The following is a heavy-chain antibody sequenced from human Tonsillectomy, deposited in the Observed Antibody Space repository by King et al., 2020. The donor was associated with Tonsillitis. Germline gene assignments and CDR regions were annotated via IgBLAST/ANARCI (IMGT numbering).Heavy chain of an antibody. V-gene: IGHV3-30-3*01. J-gene: IGHJ4*02. D-gene: IGHD3-22*01. Sequence: HVQLVESGGGVVQPGTSLRLSCAASKFTFSSYAMHWVRQAPGKGLEWVAVISSDGSNIHYADSVKGRFTISRDNSKNTLYLKMNSLRAEDTAVYYCAGFDSGGYYGGFDYWGQGTLVTVSA. CDR2: ISSDGSNI. CDR1: KFTFSSYA. CDR3: AGFDSGGYYGGFDY.